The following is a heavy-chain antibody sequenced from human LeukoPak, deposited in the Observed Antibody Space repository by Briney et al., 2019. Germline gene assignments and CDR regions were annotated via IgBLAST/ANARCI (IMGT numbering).Heavy chain of an antibody. V-gene: IGHV3-30*18. D-gene: IGHD6-19*01. J-gene: IGHJ4*02. CDR3: AKARPRDSSGWRYFDY. CDR2: ISYDGSNK. Sequence: GGSLRLSCAASGFTFSSYGMHWVRQAPGKGLEWVAVISYDGSNKYYADSVKGRFTISRDNSKNTLYLQMNSLRAEDTAVYYCAKARPRDSSGWRYFDYWGQGTLVTVSS. CDR1: GFTFSSYG.